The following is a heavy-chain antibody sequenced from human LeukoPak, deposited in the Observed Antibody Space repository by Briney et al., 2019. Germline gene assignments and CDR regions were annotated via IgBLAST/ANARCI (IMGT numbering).Heavy chain of an antibody. CDR2: IYPGDSES. J-gene: IGHJ4*02. V-gene: IGHV5-51*01. Sequence: GESLKISCKGSGYTFTSYWIGWVRQMPGEGLELMGIIYPGDSESKYRPSLQGQVAISVDKSINTAYLQWGRLKASDTAIYYCARIEGSTFDCWGQGTLVGVCS. CDR1: GYTFTSYW. CDR3: ARIEGSTFDC.